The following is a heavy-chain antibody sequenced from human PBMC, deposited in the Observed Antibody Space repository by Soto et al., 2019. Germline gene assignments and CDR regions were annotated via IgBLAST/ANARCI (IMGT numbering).Heavy chain of an antibody. D-gene: IGHD4-17*01. CDR2: IKSKTDGGTT. CDR3: TTDGLPVYGDYGRNADY. V-gene: IGHV3-15*01. J-gene: IGHJ4*02. CDR1: GFTFSNAW. Sequence: GGSLRLSCAASGFTFSNAWMSWVRQAPGKGLEWVGRIKSKTDGGTTDYAAPVKGRFTISRDDSKNTLYLQMNSLKTEDTAVYYCTTDGLPVYGDYGRNADYWGQGTLVTVSS.